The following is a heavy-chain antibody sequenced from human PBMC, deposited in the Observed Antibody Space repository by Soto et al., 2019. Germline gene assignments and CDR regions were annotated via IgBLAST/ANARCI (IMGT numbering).Heavy chain of an antibody. CDR2: ISGSGGST. CDR3: AKDLAVVAATQYYSYGTDV. CDR1: GFTFSSYA. Sequence: GGSLRLSCAASGFTFSSYAMSWVRQAPGKGLEWVSAISGSGGSTYYADSVKGRFTISRDNSKNTLYLQMNSLRAEDTAVYYCAKDLAVVAATQYYSYGTDVWGQGTKVTVSS. D-gene: IGHD2-15*01. J-gene: IGHJ6*02. V-gene: IGHV3-23*01.